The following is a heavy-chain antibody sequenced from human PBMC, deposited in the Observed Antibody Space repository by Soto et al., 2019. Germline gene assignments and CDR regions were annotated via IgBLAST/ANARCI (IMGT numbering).Heavy chain of an antibody. D-gene: IGHD3-16*01. CDR2: TSYDGSDK. Sequence: QVQLVESGGGVVQPGTSLRVACVGSGFTFRSYVIHWVRQAPGKGLEWVALTSYDGSDKYYDDSARGRFTISRDNSRNTVDVQMDRLRLEDTALYYCARWGTTGGLDVWGQGNLVSVSS. CDR3: ARWGTTGGLDV. V-gene: IGHV3-30*19. J-gene: IGHJ1*01. CDR1: GFTFRSYV.